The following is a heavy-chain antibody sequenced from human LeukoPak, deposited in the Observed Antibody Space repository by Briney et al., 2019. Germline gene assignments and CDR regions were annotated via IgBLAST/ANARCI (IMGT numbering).Heavy chain of an antibody. CDR1: GFTFDDYA. V-gene: IGHV3-9*01. D-gene: IGHD3/OR15-3a*01. CDR2: ISWNSGTI. CDR3: AKDLTAYGLDILDI. Sequence: PGRSLRLSCAASGFTFDDYAMHWVRQAPGRGLEWVSGISWNSGTIVYADAVKGRFTISRDNAKRSLYLQMTGLRGADTALYYCAKDLTAYGLDILDIWGQGTMVTVSS. J-gene: IGHJ3*02.